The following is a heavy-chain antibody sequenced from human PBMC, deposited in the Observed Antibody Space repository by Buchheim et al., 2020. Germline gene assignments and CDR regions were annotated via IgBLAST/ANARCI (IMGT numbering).Heavy chain of an antibody. J-gene: IGHJ6*02. CDR2: INPSGGST. CDR3: ARDRIPSIAAAGTGDYYYGMDV. D-gene: IGHD6-13*01. V-gene: IGHV1-46*01. CDR1: GYTFTSYY. Sequence: QVQLVQSGAEVKKPGASVKVSCKASGYTFTSYYMHWVRQAPGQGLEWMGIINPSGGSTSYAQKFQGRVTMTRDTSTSTAYMELSSLRSEDTAVYYCARDRIPSIAAAGTGDYYYGMDVWGQGTT.